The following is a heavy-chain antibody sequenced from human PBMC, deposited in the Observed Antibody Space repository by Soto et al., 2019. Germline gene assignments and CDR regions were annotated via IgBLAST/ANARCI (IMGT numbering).Heavy chain of an antibody. V-gene: IGHV1-69*13. D-gene: IGHD2-21*02. Sequence: ASVKVSCKASGGTFSSYAISWVRQAPGQGLEWMGGIIPIFGTANYAQKFQGRVTITADESTSTAYMELSSLRSEDTAVYYCASSPGGVTSDAFDIWGQGTMVTVSS. CDR3: ASSPGGVTSDAFDI. CDR1: GGTFSSYA. J-gene: IGHJ3*02. CDR2: IIPIFGTA.